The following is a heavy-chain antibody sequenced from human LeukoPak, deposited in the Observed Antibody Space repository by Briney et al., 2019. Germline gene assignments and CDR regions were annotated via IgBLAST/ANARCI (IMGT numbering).Heavy chain of an antibody. D-gene: IGHD2-15*01. J-gene: IGHJ4*02. Sequence: PGGTLRLSCAASGFTFSSYGMSWVRQAPGKGLEWVSAISGSGGSTYYADSVKGRFTISRDNSKNTLYLQMNSLRAEDTAVYYCAKGAIAALNAYFDYWGQGTLVTVSS. CDR2: ISGSGGST. CDR3: AKGAIAALNAYFDY. V-gene: IGHV3-23*01. CDR1: GFTFSSYG.